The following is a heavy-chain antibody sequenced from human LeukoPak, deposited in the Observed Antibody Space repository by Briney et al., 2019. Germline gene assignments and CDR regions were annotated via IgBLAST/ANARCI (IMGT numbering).Heavy chain of an antibody. V-gene: IGHV3-30*03. CDR3: AREAIGQWPVGMNFDY. CDR2: ISYDGSNK. Sequence: PGGSLRLSCAASGFTFSSYGMHWVRQAPGKGLEWVAVISYDGSNKYYADSVKGRFTISRDNSKNTLYLQMNSLRAEDTAVYYCAREAIGQWPVGMNFDYWGQGTLVTVSS. CDR1: GFTFSSYG. J-gene: IGHJ4*02. D-gene: IGHD6-19*01.